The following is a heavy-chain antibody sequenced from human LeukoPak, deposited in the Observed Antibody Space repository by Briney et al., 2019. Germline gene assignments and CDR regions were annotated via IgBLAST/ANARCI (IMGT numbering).Heavy chain of an antibody. CDR1: GFTFSSYA. CDR2: ISGSGGST. J-gene: IGHJ5*02. Sequence: QPWGSLRLSCAASGFTFSSYAMSWVRQAPGKGLEWVSAISGSGGSTYYADSVKGRFTISRDNSKNTLYLQMNSPRAEDTAVYYCAKSPPYSGWFRNWFDPWGQGTLVTVSS. CDR3: AKSPPYSGWFRNWFDP. V-gene: IGHV3-23*01. D-gene: IGHD6-19*01.